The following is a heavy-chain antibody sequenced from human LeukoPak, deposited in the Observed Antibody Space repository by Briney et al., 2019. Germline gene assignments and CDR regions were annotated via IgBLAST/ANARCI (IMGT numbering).Heavy chain of an antibody. J-gene: IGHJ4*02. CDR1: GFTFSSYA. CDR3: AKDRRNWNYGHHFDY. Sequence: GGSLRLSCAASGFTFSSYAMSWVRQAPGKGLEWVSAISGSGGRISYADSVKGRFTISRDNSKNTLYLQMNSLRAEDTAVYYCAKDRRNWNYGHHFDYWGQGTLVTISS. CDR2: ISGSGGRI. V-gene: IGHV3-23*01. D-gene: IGHD1-7*01.